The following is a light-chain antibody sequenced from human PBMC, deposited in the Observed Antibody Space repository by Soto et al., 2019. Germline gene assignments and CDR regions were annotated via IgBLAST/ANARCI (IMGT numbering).Light chain of an antibody. J-gene: IGKJ1*01. CDR3: QQYNDNWT. V-gene: IGKV1-5*03. CDR2: KAS. CDR1: QSISSW. Sequence: DIQMTQSPSPLSSSVGDKITITFRASQSISSWLAWYQQKPGQAPKLLIYKASTLQSGVPSRFSGSGSGTEFTLAISSLQPDDSATYYCQQYNDNWTFGQGTKVDIK.